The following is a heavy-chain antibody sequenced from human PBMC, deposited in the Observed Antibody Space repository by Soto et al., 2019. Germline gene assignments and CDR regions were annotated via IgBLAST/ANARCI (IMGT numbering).Heavy chain of an antibody. CDR3: TRDPMAGTAGYYFDY. Sequence: GVLRLSCTASGFTFGDYAMSWVRQAPGKGLEWVGFIRSKAYGGTTEYAASVKGRFTISRDDSKSIAYLQMNSLKTEGTAVYYCTRDPMAGTAGYYFDYWGQGTLVTVSS. J-gene: IGHJ4*02. D-gene: IGHD6-19*01. CDR1: GFTFGDYA. CDR2: IRSKAYGGTT. V-gene: IGHV3-49*04.